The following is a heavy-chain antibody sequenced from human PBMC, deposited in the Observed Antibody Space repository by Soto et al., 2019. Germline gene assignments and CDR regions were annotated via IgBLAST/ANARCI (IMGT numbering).Heavy chain of an antibody. CDR1: GYTFTSYA. V-gene: IGHV1-3*01. J-gene: IGHJ4*02. D-gene: IGHD6-19*01. Sequence: ASVKVSCKASGYTFTSYAMHWVRQAPGQRLEWMGWINAGNGNTKYSQKFQGRVTITRDTSASTAYMELSSLSAEDTAVYYCARGRNGNGWYYYDYGGQGTLVTVPS. CDR3: ARGRNGNGWYYYDY. CDR2: INAGNGNT.